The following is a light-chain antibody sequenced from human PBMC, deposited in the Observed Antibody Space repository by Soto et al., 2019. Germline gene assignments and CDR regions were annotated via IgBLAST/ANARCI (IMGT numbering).Light chain of an antibody. Sequence: QSALTQPASVSGSPGQSITISCAGTMRDVGAYNLVSWYQQHPGRAPQLIIYEVRNRPSGISFRFSGSKSGNTASLTISGLQAEDEAHYYCSSYTSKSSLIFGGGTK. CDR2: EVR. CDR1: MRDVGAYNL. CDR3: SSYTSKSSLI. J-gene: IGLJ2*01. V-gene: IGLV2-14*01.